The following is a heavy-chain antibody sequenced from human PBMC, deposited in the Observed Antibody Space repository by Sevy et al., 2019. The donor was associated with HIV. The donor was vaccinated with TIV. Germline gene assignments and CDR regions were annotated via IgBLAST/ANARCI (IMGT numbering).Heavy chain of an antibody. Sequence: ASVKVSCKASGYTFTTYEINWVRQASGQGLEWMGWMNPNSPNTGYARKFQGRVTMTRNTSISTASMELSSLRSEDTAIYYCARVYASSGGVYGMDLWGQGTTVTVSS. CDR3: ARVYASSGGVYGMDL. J-gene: IGHJ6*01. V-gene: IGHV1-8*01. CDR1: GYTFTTYE. D-gene: IGHD3-3*01. CDR2: MNPNSPNT.